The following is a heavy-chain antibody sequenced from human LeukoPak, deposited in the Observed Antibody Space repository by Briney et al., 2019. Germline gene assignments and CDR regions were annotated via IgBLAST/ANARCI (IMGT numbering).Heavy chain of an antibody. D-gene: IGHD6-6*01. J-gene: IGHJ6*02. Sequence: ASVKVSCKASGYIFTSYYMHWVRQAPGRGLEWMGIINPSVGSTNYPQKFQGRVTMTRDTSTSTVYMELSSLRSEDTAVYYCARDQGGGGSSFAGYGMDVWGQGTTVTVSS. CDR1: GYIFTSYY. V-gene: IGHV1-46*01. CDR2: INPSVGST. CDR3: ARDQGGGGSSFAGYGMDV.